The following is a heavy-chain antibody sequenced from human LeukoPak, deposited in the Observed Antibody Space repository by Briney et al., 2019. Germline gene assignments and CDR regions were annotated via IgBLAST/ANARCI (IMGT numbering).Heavy chain of an antibody. CDR1: GYTFTSYG. D-gene: IGHD3-16*02. CDR3: ARVKDYVWGSYRYSGAVDY. CDR2: ISAYNGNT. V-gene: IGHV1-18*01. J-gene: IGHJ4*02. Sequence: ASVKVSCKASGYTFTSYGISWVRQAPGQGLEWMGWISAYNGNTNYAQKLQGRVTMTTDTSTSTAYMELRSLRSDDTAVYYCARVKDYVWGSYRYSGAVDYWGQGTLVTVSS.